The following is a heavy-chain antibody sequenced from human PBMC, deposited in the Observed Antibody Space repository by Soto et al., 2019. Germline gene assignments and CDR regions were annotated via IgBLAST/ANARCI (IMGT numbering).Heavy chain of an antibody. V-gene: IGHV5-10-1*01. CDR1: GYSFTSYW. CDR2: IDPSDSYT. J-gene: IGHJ6*02. Sequence: GESLKISCKGSGYSFTSYWISWVRQMPGKGLDWMWRIDPSDSYTNYSPSFQGHVTISADKSISTAYLQWSSLKASDTAMYYCARPPRSNSYYYGMDVWGQGTTVTVCS. CDR3: ARPPRSNSYYYGMDV.